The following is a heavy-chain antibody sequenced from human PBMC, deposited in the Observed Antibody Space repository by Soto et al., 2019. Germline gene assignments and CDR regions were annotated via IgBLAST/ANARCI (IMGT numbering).Heavy chain of an antibody. CDR2: IIPMLGIA. CDR1: GGTFSSYT. CDR3: ARPRGDYGEQLDY. J-gene: IGHJ4*02. Sequence: QVQLVQSGAEVKKPGSSVKVSCRASGGTFSSYTISWVRQAPGQGLEWMGRIIPMLGIANYAQKFQGRVTIIADKSTNIVYMELSSLRSEDTAMYYCARPRGDYGEQLDYWGQGTLVTVSS. D-gene: IGHD4-17*01. V-gene: IGHV1-69*02.